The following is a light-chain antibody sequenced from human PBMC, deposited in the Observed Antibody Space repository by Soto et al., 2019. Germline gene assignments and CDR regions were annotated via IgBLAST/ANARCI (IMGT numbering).Light chain of an antibody. CDR1: QDISNY. J-gene: IGKJ1*01. CDR2: DAS. Sequence: DIQMTQSPSSLSASVGDRVTITCQASQDISNYLNWYQQKPGKAPKLLIYDASNLETGVPSRFSGSGSGTDFTFTISSLQPEDIATYYCQRYSGFCQGTKVEIK. CDR3: QRYSG. V-gene: IGKV1-33*01.